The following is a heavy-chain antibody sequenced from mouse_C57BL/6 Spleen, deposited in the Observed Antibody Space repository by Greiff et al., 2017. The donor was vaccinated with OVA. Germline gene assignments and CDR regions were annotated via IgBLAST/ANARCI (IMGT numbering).Heavy chain of an antibody. D-gene: IGHD1-1*01. CDR1: GYTFTSYW. CDR3: ARHYGSSYDYFDY. J-gene: IGHJ2*01. CDR2: INPSSGYT. Sequence: VQLKESGAELAKPGASVKLSCKASGYTFTSYWMHWVKQRPGQGLEWIGYINPSSGYTKYNQKFKDKATLTADKSSSTAYMQLSSLTYEDSAVYYCARHYGSSYDYFDYWGQGTTLTVSS. V-gene: IGHV1-7*01.